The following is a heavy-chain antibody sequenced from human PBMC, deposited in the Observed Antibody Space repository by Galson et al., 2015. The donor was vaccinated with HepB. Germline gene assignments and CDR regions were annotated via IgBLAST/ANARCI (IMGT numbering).Heavy chain of an antibody. V-gene: IGHV3-21*01. CDR2: ISSSSSYI. D-gene: IGHD3-22*01. CDR3: ARDRAYYYDSSGYRNDAFDI. CDR1: GFTFSSYS. J-gene: IGHJ3*02. Sequence: SLRLSCAASGFTFSSYSMNWVRQAPGKGLEWVSSISSSSSYIYYADSVKGRFTISRDNAKNSLYLQMNSLRAEDTAVYYCARDRAYYYDSSGYRNDAFDIWGQGTMVTVSS.